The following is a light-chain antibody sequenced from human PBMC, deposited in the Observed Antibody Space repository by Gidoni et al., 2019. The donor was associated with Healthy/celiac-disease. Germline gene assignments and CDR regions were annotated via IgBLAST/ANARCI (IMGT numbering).Light chain of an antibody. CDR2: AAS. Sequence: DMQMTQSPSSRSASVGDRVTITCRASQSISSYLHWYQHKPGKAPKLLIYAASGLRSGVPSRFSGSGSGTDFTLTISSLQPEDFAPYYYQQSYSTPAFGQGTKVEIK. V-gene: IGKV1-39*01. CDR1: QSISSY. CDR3: QQSYSTPA. J-gene: IGKJ1*01.